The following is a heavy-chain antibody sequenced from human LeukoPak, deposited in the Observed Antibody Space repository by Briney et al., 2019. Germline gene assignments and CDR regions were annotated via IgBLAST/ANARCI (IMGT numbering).Heavy chain of an antibody. Sequence: GGPLRLSCAASGFTFSSYAMSWVRQAPGKGLEWVSAISGSGGSTYYADSVKGRFTISRDNSKNTLYLQMNSLRAEDTAVYYCAKMYIIVGATTWFDPWGQGTLVTVSS. CDR1: GFTFSSYA. CDR2: ISGSGGST. J-gene: IGHJ5*02. D-gene: IGHD1-26*01. CDR3: AKMYIIVGATTWFDP. V-gene: IGHV3-23*01.